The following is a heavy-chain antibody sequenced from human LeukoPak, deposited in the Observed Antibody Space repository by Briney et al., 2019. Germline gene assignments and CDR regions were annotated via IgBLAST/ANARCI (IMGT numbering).Heavy chain of an antibody. CDR1: GYTFTVYG. J-gene: IGHJ4*02. D-gene: IGHD3-22*01. CDR2: INAYNGNT. CDR3: ARDYYDNSGYYSQTGGY. Sequence: ASVKVSCKASGYTFTVYGISWVRQAPGQGLEWMGWINAYNGNTNYAQKLQGRVTMTTDTSTSTAYMELRSLRSDDTAVYYCARDYYDNSGYYSQTGGYWGQGTLVTVSS. V-gene: IGHV1-18*01.